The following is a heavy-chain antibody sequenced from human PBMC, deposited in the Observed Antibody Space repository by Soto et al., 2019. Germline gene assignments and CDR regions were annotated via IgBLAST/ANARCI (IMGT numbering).Heavy chain of an antibody. J-gene: IGHJ4*02. V-gene: IGHV3-23*01. D-gene: IGHD6-13*01. CDR3: AKLQSWRALDY. CDR1: GFTFSNYD. Sequence: EVLLLESGGGLVQPGGSLRLSCAASGFTFSNYDMGWVRQAPGKGLELVLFISGSGSGPYYADSVKGLFTISRDNAENTLYLQMNSLRVEDTAVYYCAKLQSWRALDYWGQGTLVTVSS. CDR2: ISGSGSGP.